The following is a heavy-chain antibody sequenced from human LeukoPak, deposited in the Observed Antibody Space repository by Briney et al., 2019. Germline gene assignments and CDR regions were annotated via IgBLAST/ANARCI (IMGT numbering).Heavy chain of an antibody. CDR3: ARDWGYCSSTSCYPYNWFDP. CDR2: IYYSRST. Sequence: SETLSLTCTVSGGSISSYYWSWIRQPPGQGLEWSGYIYYSRSTNYNPSLKSRVTISVDTSKIQFSLKLSSVTAADTAVYYCARDWGYCSSTSCYPYNWFDPWGQGTLVTVSS. V-gene: IGHV4-59*12. J-gene: IGHJ5*02. CDR1: GGSISSYY. D-gene: IGHD2-2*01.